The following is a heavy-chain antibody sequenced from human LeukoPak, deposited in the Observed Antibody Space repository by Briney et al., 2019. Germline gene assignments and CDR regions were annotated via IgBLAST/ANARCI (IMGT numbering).Heavy chain of an antibody. V-gene: IGHV3-30*04. D-gene: IGHD6-13*01. J-gene: IGHJ4*02. CDR2: ISADGRDK. Sequence: GEFLRLSCVASGFSFSDYAMHWVRQAPGKGLEWVAVISADGRDKYYIDSVRGRFTISRDNSKTTVFLQMNSLEVEDTAVYYCVTPLTSKWSSSWYSGHFDYWGQGALVTVPS. CDR3: VTPLTSKWSSSWYSGHFDY. CDR1: GFSFSDYA.